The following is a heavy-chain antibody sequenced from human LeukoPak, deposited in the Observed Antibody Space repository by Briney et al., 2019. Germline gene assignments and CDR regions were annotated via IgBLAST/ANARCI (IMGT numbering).Heavy chain of an antibody. CDR1: GFTFSNYG. V-gene: IGHV3-30*18. Sequence: GRSLRLSCAASGFTFSNYGMHWVRQAPGKGLEWVALISYDESNKYFADSVKGRFTISRDNSKNTLYLQMHSLRAEDTAVYYCAKDNVAAAGRYFDYWGQGTLVTVSS. J-gene: IGHJ4*02. CDR2: ISYDESNK. D-gene: IGHD6-13*01. CDR3: AKDNVAAAGRYFDY.